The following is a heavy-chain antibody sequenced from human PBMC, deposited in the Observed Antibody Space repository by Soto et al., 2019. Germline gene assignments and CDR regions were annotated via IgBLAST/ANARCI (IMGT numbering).Heavy chain of an antibody. Sequence: ASVKVSCKASGYTFTSYDSNWVRQATGQGLEWMGWMNPNSGNTGYAQKFQGRVTMTRNTSISTAYMELSSLKTEDTAAYYCTTDSLFTGEVVRFDFWGHGTLVTVSS. CDR3: TTDSLFTGEVVRFDF. D-gene: IGHD7-27*01. J-gene: IGHJ4*01. V-gene: IGHV1-8*01. CDR1: GYTFTSYD. CDR2: MNPNSGNT.